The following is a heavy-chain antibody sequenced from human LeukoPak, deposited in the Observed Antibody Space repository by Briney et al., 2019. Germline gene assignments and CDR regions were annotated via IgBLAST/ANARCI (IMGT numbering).Heavy chain of an antibody. CDR3: ARDQDDSSGYYYGLDY. Sequence: GGSLRLSCAASGFTFSSYAMHWVRQAPGKGLEWVAVISYDGSNKYYADSVKGRFTISRDNSKNTLYLQMNSLRAEDTAVYYCARDQDDSSGYYYGLDYWGQGTLVTVSS. D-gene: IGHD3-22*01. CDR2: ISYDGSNK. CDR1: GFTFSSYA. V-gene: IGHV3-30-3*01. J-gene: IGHJ4*02.